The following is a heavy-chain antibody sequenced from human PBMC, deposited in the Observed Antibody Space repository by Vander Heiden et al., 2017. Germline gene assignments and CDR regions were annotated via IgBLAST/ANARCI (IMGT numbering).Heavy chain of an antibody. J-gene: IGHJ4*02. CDR1: DFTVSSHY. V-gene: IGHV3-53*01. Sequence: EVQLVESGGGLIQPGGSLRLSCAASDFTVSSHYMSWVRQAPGKGLEWVSIIYGGGSTFYADSVKGRFTISRDNSKNTLYLQMNSLRAEDTAVYYCAKNYYDSSGYYYYFDYWGQGTLVTVSS. D-gene: IGHD3-22*01. CDR2: IYGGGST. CDR3: AKNYYDSSGYYYYFDY.